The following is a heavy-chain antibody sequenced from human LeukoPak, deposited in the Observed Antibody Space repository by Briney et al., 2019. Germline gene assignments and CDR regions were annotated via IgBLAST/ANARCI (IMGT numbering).Heavy chain of an antibody. CDR1: GYTFTSYD. CDR2: IIPMLGTV. Sequence: SVKVSCKASGYTFTSYDINWVRQATGQGLEWMGRIIPMLGTVNYAQKFQGRVTIIADKFTSTAYMELGSLRSEDTAMYYCARDQKVGATPYFGMDVWGQGTTVTVSS. J-gene: IGHJ6*02. D-gene: IGHD1-26*01. CDR3: ARDQKVGATPYFGMDV. V-gene: IGHV1-69*04.